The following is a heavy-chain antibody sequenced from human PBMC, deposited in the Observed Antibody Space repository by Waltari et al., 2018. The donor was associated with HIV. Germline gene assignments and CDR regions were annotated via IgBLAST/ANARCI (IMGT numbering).Heavy chain of an antibody. J-gene: IGHJ3*02. CDR3: ARRKYDATFDT. V-gene: IGHV4-39*01. CDR1: GAAIKSDDHY. D-gene: IGHD1-1*01. Sequence: QLHESGPGLVKSSETLSLKCTVSGAAIKSDDHYWGWIRQSPGKGLEWLGSIYFSGTTNYNSSLKSRITMSVDMSRSQFSLRLTSVTAADTAIYYCARRKYDATFDTWGLGTMVVVSS. CDR2: IYFSGTT.